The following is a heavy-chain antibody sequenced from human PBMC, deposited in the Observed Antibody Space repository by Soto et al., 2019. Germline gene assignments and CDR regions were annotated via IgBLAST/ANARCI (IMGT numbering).Heavy chain of an antibody. CDR2: ILHTGGT. Sequence: PSETLSLTCAVSGGSISGGGFSWSWIRQPPGKGLEWIGYILHTGGTQYNPSLKSRVSMSVDKSKNQFSLHLTSVTAADTAVYYCATLYFGEVFDDWGEGAQVTVS. V-gene: IGHV4-30-2*01. CDR3: ATLYFGEVFDD. CDR1: GGSISGGGFS. D-gene: IGHD3-10*01. J-gene: IGHJ4*02.